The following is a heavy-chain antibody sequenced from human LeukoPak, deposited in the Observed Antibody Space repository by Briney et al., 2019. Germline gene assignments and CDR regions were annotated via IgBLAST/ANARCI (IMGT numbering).Heavy chain of an antibody. CDR2: ISSSGSTI. D-gene: IGHD1-26*01. CDR1: GFTFSSYE. V-gene: IGHV3-48*03. J-gene: IGHJ4*02. CDR3: ARAGGGSRRPGY. Sequence: PGGPLRFSCAASGFTFSSYEMNWVRQAPGKGLEWVSYISSSGSTIYYADSVKGRSTISRDNAKNSLYLQMNSLRAEDTAVYYCARAGGGSRRPGYWGQGTLVTVSS.